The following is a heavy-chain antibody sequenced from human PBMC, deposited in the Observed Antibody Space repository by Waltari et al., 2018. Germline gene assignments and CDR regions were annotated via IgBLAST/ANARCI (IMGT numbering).Heavy chain of an antibody. J-gene: IGHJ4*02. CDR2: LSDTSTYI. CDR3: VRGGTGMQRVESLDY. Sequence: EVQLVESGGGLVKPGGSLRLSCAASGFTFKTYSMNWVRQAPGKGLEWVSSLSDTSTYIYYPVSLRGRFTTPRDNAKNSLYLQLNSLRAEDTAVYYCVRGGTGMQRVESLDYWGQGILVTVSS. CDR1: GFTFKTYS. V-gene: IGHV3-21*01. D-gene: IGHD3-9*01.